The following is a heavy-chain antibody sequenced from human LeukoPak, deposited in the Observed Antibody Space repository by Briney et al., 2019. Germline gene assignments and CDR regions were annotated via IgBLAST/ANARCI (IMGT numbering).Heavy chain of an antibody. V-gene: IGHV3-7*01. Sequence: GSLRLSCAASGFTFSSYWMSWVRQAPGKGLEWVANIKQDGSEKYYVDSVKGRFTISGDNAKNSLYLQMNSLRAEDTAVYYCARDLRYIVGAAGSDYWGQGTLVTVSS. D-gene: IGHD1-26*01. CDR3: ARDLRYIVGAAGSDY. CDR1: GFTFSSYW. J-gene: IGHJ4*02. CDR2: IKQDGSEK.